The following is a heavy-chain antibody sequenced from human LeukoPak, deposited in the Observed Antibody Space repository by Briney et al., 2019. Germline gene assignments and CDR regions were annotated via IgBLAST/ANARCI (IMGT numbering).Heavy chain of an antibody. V-gene: IGHV4-4*07. CDR2: IYTSGST. CDR1: GXSISSYY. Sequence: SETLSLTCTVSGXSISSYYWSWIRQPAGKGLEWIGRIYTSGSTKYNASLKSRVTMSVDTSKNQFSLKLSSVTAADTAVYYCARNGLEVAGTIWFDPWGQGTLVTVSS. J-gene: IGHJ5*02. D-gene: IGHD6-19*01. CDR3: ARNGLEVAGTIWFDP.